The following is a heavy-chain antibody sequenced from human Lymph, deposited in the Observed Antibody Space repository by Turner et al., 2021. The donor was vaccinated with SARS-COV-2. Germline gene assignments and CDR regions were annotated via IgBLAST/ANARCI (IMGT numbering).Heavy chain of an antibody. CDR3: AKRKYQLLAGDFDY. D-gene: IGHD2-2*01. J-gene: IGHJ4*01. Sequence: EVQLLESGGGLVQPGGSLRLSCAASGFTFSSYAMSWVRQAPGKGLGLVSSISVSGSSAYYADSVKGRFTISRDNSKNTLYLQMNSLRAEDTAVYYCAKRKYQLLAGDFDYWGHGTLVTVSS. CDR1: GFTFSSYA. CDR2: ISVSGSSA. V-gene: IGHV3-23*01.